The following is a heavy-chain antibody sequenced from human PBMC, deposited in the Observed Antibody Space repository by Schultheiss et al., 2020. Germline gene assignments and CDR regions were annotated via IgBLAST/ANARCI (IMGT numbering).Heavy chain of an antibody. CDR3: ATVGPMAVALLAFDI. Sequence: SETLSLTCAVYGGSFSGYYWSWIRQPPGKGLEWIGYIYYGGSTDYNPSLKSRVSISVDMSKNRFSLKLSSVTAADTAVYYCATVGPMAVALLAFDIWGQGTTGTVAS. V-gene: IGHV4-30-4*01. CDR2: IYYGGST. J-gene: IGHJ3*02. D-gene: IGHD6-19*01. CDR1: GGSFSGYY.